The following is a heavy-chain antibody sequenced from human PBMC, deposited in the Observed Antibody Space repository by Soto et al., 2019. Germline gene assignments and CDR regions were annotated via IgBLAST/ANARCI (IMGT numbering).Heavy chain of an antibody. CDR2: MNPKTGNT. Sequence: QVQLVQSGAAVKEPGASVKVSCKASGYIFTSYDINWVRQATGQGLEWMGWMNPKTGNTAYAERFQGRVTMTRNTSIRTAYMELSSLSSADPAVYYCVKKRFRWFDPWGQGTLVTVSS. CDR1: GYIFTSYD. J-gene: IGHJ5*02. CDR3: VKKRFRWFDP. V-gene: IGHV1-8*01. D-gene: IGHD3-3*01.